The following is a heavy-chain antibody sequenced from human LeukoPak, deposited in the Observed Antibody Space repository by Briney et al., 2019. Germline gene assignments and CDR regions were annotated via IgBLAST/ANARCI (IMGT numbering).Heavy chain of an antibody. V-gene: IGHV3-21*01. CDR1: GFTFSSYS. J-gene: IGHJ4*02. CDR3: ARGDSSGWYYFDY. Sequence: GGSLRLYCAASGFTFSSYSMNWVRQAPGKGLEWVSSISSSSSYIYYADSVKGRFTISRDNAKNSLYLQMNSLRAEDTAVYYCARGDSSGWYYFDYWGQGTLVTVSS. D-gene: IGHD6-19*01. CDR2: ISSSSSYI.